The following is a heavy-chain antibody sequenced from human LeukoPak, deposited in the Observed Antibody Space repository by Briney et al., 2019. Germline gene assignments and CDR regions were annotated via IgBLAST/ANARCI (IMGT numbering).Heavy chain of an antibody. Sequence: PGGSLRLSCAASGFTFRSYWMHWVRQGPGKGLVWVSRIKSDGSNTSYADSVKGRFTISRDNAKNSLYLQMNSLRDEDTAVYYCARGSYGAVDYWGQGTLVTISS. J-gene: IGHJ4*02. V-gene: IGHV3-74*01. CDR3: ARGSYGAVDY. CDR2: IKSDGSNT. D-gene: IGHD4/OR15-4a*01. CDR1: GFTFRSYW.